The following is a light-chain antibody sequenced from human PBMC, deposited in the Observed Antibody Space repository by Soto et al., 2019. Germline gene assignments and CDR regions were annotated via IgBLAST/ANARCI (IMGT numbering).Light chain of an antibody. CDR2: EVS. CDR3: SSFTSAYPFV. J-gene: IGLJ1*01. CDR1: SSDVGGYNY. Sequence: QSALAQPASVSGSPGQSIAISCTGTSSDVGGYNYVSWYQQHPGKAPKLLISEVSIRPSGVSDRFSGSKSGNTASLTISGLQAGDEADYYCSSFTSAYPFVFGSGTKLTVL. V-gene: IGLV2-14*01.